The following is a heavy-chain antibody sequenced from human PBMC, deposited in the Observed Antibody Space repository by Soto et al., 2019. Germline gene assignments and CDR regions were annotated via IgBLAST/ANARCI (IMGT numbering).Heavy chain of an antibody. CDR3: ARDTVPAAMSYYYYMDV. V-gene: IGHV1-18*01. Sequence: ASVKVSCKASGYTFTSYGISWVRQAPGQGLEWMGWISAYNGNTNYAQKLQGRVTMTTDTSTSTAYMELRSLRSDGTAVYYCARDTVPAAMSYYYYMDVWGKGTTVTVSS. CDR1: GYTFTSYG. CDR2: ISAYNGNT. D-gene: IGHD2-2*01. J-gene: IGHJ6*03.